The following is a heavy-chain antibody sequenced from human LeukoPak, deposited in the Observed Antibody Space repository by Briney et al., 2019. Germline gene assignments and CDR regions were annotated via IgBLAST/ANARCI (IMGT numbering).Heavy chain of an antibody. CDR2: IYYSGST. CDR3: ARDLRTVYRRENFSWFDP. CDR1: GGSISSYY. V-gene: IGHV4-59*01. Sequence: PSETLSLTCTVSGGSISSYYWSWIRQPPGKGLEWIGYIYYSGSTYYNPSLRSRVIISLDTSKNQFSLKLSSVTSADTAVYYCARDLRTVYRRENFSWFDPWGQGTLVTVSS. D-gene: IGHD1-14*01. J-gene: IGHJ5*02.